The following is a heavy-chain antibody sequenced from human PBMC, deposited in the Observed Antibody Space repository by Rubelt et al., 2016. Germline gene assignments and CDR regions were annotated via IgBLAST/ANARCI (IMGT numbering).Heavy chain of an antibody. CDR2: ISGSRGST. V-gene: IGHV3-23*01. J-gene: IGHJ4*02. Sequence: GKGPEWVSVISGSRGSTYYADSVKGRFTISRDNSKDTLYLQMNSLRVEDTAVYYCARRSSSLAYWGQGTLVTVSS. CDR3: ARRSSSLAY. D-gene: IGHD6-13*01.